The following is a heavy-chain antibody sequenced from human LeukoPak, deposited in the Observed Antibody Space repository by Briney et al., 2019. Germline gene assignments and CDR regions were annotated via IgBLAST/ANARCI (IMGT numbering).Heavy chain of an antibody. V-gene: IGHV3-30-3*01. CDR2: ISYDGSNK. CDR1: GFTFSSYA. D-gene: IGHD2-15*01. CDR3: ARKSGYCGGGSCSPFDY. Sequence: PGGSLRLSCAASGFTFSSYAVHWVRQAPGKGLEWVALISYDGSNKYYADSVKGRFTISRDDSKNTLYLQMNSLRTEDTAVYYSARKSGYCGGGSCSPFDYWGQGTLVTVSS. J-gene: IGHJ4*02.